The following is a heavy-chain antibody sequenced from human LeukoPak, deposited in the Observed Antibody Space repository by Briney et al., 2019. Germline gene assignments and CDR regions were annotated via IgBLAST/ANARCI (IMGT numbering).Heavy chain of an antibody. CDR2: ISGSGGST. CDR1: GFTFSSYG. V-gene: IGHV3-23*01. Sequence: GGTLRLSCAASGFTFSSYGMSWVRQAPGKGLEWVSAISGSGGSTYYADSVKGRFTISRDNSKNTLYLQMNSLRAEDTAVYYCAKHSWIQGYLDYWGQGTLVTVSS. CDR3: AKHSWIQGYLDY. J-gene: IGHJ4*02. D-gene: IGHD5-18*01.